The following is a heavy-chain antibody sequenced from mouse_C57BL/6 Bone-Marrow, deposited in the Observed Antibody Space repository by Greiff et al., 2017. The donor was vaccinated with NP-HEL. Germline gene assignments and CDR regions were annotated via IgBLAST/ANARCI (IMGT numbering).Heavy chain of an antibody. CDR2: ISNGGGST. D-gene: IGHD2-4*01. J-gene: IGHJ3*01. CDR3: ARGGDYDYDGWFAY. Sequence: EVQLVESGGGLVQPGGSLKLSCAASGFTFSDYYMYWVRQTPEKRLEWVAYISNGGGSTYYPDTVKGRFTISRDNAKNTLYLQMSRLKSEDTAMYYCARGGDYDYDGWFAYWGQGTLVTVSA. V-gene: IGHV5-12*01. CDR1: GFTFSDYY.